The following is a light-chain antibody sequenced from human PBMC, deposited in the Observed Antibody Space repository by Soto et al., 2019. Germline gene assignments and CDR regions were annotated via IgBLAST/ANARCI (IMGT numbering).Light chain of an antibody. CDR3: AEWDDSLNGYV. J-gene: IGLJ1*01. CDR2: SNN. V-gene: IGLV1-44*01. CDR1: ASNIGSNT. Sequence: QGLRTQPGSASGTPGQRVSISCSGSASNIGSNTVNWYQQLPGTAPKLLIYSNNQRPSGVPDRFSGSKSGTSASLAISGLQSEDEADYYCAEWDDSLNGYVFGTGTKVTVL.